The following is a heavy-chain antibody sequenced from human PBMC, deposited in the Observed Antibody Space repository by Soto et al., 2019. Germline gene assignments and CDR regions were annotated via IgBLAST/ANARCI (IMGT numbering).Heavy chain of an antibody. CDR2: IIPILGIA. J-gene: IGHJ5*02. Sequence: QVQLVQSGAEVKKPGSSVKVSCKASGGTFSSYTISWVRQAPGQGLEWMGRIIPILGIANYAQKFQGRVPITADKSTSTADMELSSLRSEDTAVDYCAREGRDGFDPWGQGTLVTVSS. CDR3: AREGRDGFDP. V-gene: IGHV1-69*08. CDR1: GGTFSSYT.